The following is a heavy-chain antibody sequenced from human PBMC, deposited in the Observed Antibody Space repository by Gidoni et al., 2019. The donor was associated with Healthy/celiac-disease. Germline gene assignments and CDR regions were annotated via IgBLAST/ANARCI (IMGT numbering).Heavy chain of an antibody. CDR3: ARIRGGARYSSGWYGLAY. J-gene: IGHJ4*02. Sequence: QVTLKESGPVLVQPTETLTLTCTVPGFSLSNARMGVSWIRQPPGQALEWLAHIFSNDEKSYSTSLKSMLTISKDTSNSQVVLTMTNMDPVDTATYYGARIRGGARYSSGWYGLAYWGQGTLVTVSS. D-gene: IGHD6-19*01. V-gene: IGHV2-26*01. CDR1: GFSLSNARMG. CDR2: IFSNDEK.